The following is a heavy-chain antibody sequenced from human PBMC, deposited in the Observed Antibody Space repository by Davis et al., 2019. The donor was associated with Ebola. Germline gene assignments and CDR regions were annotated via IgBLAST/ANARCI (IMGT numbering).Heavy chain of an antibody. D-gene: IGHD3-10*01. V-gene: IGHV3-7*01. J-gene: IGHJ6*02. Sequence: PAGSLRLSCAASAFTFSSSWMSWARQAPGNGLEWVANIKQDGSEKYYVDSVKGRFTISRDNAKNPLYLQMNSLRAEDTAVYYCARVGNYAGSYYYYGMDVWGQGTTVTVSS. CDR2: IKQDGSEK. CDR1: AFTFSSSW. CDR3: ARVGNYAGSYYYYGMDV.